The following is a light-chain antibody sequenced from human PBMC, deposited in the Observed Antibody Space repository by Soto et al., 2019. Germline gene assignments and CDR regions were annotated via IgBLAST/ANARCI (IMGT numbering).Light chain of an antibody. CDR3: QQYGSSWLT. CDR2: GVS. CDR1: QSVSSSY. V-gene: IGKV3-20*01. Sequence: EIVLTQSPGTLSLSPWERATLSCRASQSVSSSYLSWYQQKPGQTPRLLIYGVSRRATGIPDRFSGSGSGTDFTITISGLEPEDFAVYYCQQYGSSWLTFGQGTKVDIK. J-gene: IGKJ1*01.